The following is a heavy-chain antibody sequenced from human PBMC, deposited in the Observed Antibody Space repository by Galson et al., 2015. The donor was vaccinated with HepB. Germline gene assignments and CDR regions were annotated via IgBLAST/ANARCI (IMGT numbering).Heavy chain of an antibody. D-gene: IGHD1-7*01. V-gene: IGHV1-18*01. CDR3: AKDSRLELPLNNYDSYGMDV. CDR2: VSGYDGSA. J-gene: IGHJ6*02. Sequence: SVKVSCKASGYEFNKYGLSWVRQAPGQGLEWMEWVSGYDGSANYAPKFQGRVTMTTEKSTGTAYMEMRSLRSDDTAVYYFAKDSRLELPLNNYDSYGMDVWGQGTAVTVS. CDR1: GYEFNKYG.